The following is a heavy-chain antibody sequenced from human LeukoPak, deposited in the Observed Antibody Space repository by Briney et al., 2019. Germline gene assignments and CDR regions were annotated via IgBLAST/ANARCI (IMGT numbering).Heavy chain of an antibody. CDR3: VRIAVAGTGKGFDY. Sequence: ASVKLSCKASGYTFTSYDINWVRQATGQGLEWMGWMNPNSGNTGYAQKFQGRVTMTRNTSISTAYMELSSLRSEDTAVYYCVRIAVAGTGKGFDYWGQGTLVTVSS. CDR1: GYTFTSYD. D-gene: IGHD6-19*01. J-gene: IGHJ4*02. V-gene: IGHV1-8*01. CDR2: MNPNSGNT.